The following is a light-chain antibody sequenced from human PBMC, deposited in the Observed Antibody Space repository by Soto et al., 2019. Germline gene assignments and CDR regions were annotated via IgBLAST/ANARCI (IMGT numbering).Light chain of an antibody. V-gene: IGLV1-44*01. CDR2: GDD. Sequence: QSVLTQPPSTSGTPGQRVAISCSGTSSNIGSHTVNWYQQLPGTAPKLLIYGDDQRPSGVSDRFSGSQSGTSASLAITGLQAEDEGDYYCQSFDSSLIVRVFGGGTKVTVL. CDR3: QSFDSSLIVRV. CDR1: SSNIGSHT. J-gene: IGLJ2*01.